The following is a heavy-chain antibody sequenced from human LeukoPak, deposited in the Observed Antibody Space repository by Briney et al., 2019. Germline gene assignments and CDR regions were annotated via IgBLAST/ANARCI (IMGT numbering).Heavy chain of an antibody. CDR2: INPSGGST. CDR3: AREHHEGSDLDY. CDR1: GGTFSSYA. V-gene: IGHV1-46*01. Sequence: ASVKVSCKASGGTFSSYAISWVRQAPGQGLEWMGIINPSGGSTSYAQKFQGRVTMTRDASTSTVYMELSSLRSEDTAVYYCAREHHEGSDLDYWGQGTLVTVSS. J-gene: IGHJ4*02. D-gene: IGHD1-14*01.